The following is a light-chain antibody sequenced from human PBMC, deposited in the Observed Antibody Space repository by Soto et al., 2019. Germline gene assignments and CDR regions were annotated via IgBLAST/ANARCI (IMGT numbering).Light chain of an antibody. CDR3: CSYAGNFIWV. Sequence: QSVLTQPRSVSGSPEQSITLSCDGSTSDVGAYNLVSWYQQHPGEAPKLMIYDVIKRPSGVPYRFSGSKSGNTASLTISGLQADDEADYYCCSYAGNFIWVFGGGTKVTVL. J-gene: IGLJ3*02. V-gene: IGLV2-11*01. CDR1: TSDVGAYNL. CDR2: DVI.